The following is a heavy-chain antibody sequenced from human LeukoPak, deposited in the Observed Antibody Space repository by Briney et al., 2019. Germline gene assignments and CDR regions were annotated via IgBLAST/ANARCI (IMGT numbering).Heavy chain of an antibody. D-gene: IGHD5-18*01. CDR1: GFTFSSYE. Sequence: PGGSLRLSCAASGFTFSSYEMNWVRQAPGKGLEWVSYISSSGSTIYYADSVKGRFTISRDNAKNSLYLQMNSLRAEDTAVYYCARGSYGYLYYYYMDVWGKGTTVTISS. CDR2: ISSSGSTI. V-gene: IGHV3-48*03. J-gene: IGHJ6*03. CDR3: ARGSYGYLYYYYMDV.